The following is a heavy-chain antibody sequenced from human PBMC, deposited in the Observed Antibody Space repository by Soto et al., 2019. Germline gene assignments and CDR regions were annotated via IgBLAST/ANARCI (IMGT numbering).Heavy chain of an antibody. V-gene: IGHV4-59*01. J-gene: IGHJ4*02. D-gene: IGHD3-9*01. CDR1: GGSISSYY. Sequence: SETLSLTCTVSGGSISSYYWSWIRQPPGKGLEWIGYIYYSGSTNYNPSLKSRVTISVDTSKNQFSLKLSSVTAADTAVYYCARAAVYYDILTGYYTPRGSYFDYWGQGTLVTVSS. CDR2: IYYSGST. CDR3: ARAAVYYDILTGYYTPRGSYFDY.